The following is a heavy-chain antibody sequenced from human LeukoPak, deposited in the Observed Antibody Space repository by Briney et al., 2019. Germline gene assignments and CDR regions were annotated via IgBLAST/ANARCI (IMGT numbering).Heavy chain of an antibody. CDR2: ISGSGGST. V-gene: IGHV3-23*01. CDR3: AKEWGSGMPEYYYYYYGMDV. D-gene: IGHD6-19*01. J-gene: IGHJ6*02. Sequence: GGSLRLSCAASGFTFSSYAMSCVRQAPGKGLEWVSAISGSGGSTYYADSVKGRFTISRDNSKNTLYLQMNSLRAEDTAVYYCAKEWGSGMPEYYYYYYGMDVWGQGTTVTVSS. CDR1: GFTFSSYA.